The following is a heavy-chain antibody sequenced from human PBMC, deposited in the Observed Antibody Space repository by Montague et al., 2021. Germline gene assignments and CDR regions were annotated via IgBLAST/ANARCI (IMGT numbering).Heavy chain of an antibody. Sequence: SLSFSASGFPLSNYWMSWVRQAPGKGLEWVANIKQDGSEKHYVDSVKGRFTISRDNAKNSLYLQMNSLRAEDTAVYFCARDQGQGYCGGDCYVGLDYWGQGTLVTVSS. J-gene: IGHJ4*02. CDR2: IKQDGSEK. D-gene: IGHD2-21*01. CDR1: GFPLSNYW. CDR3: ARDQGQGYCGGDCYVGLDY. V-gene: IGHV3-7*01.